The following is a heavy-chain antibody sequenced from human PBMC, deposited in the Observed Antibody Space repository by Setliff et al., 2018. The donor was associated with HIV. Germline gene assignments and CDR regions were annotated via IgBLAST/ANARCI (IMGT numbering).Heavy chain of an antibody. D-gene: IGHD2-8*01. CDR3: ARGDFYGTRNYFDY. CDR2: IYYSGST. J-gene: IGHJ4*02. Sequence: SETLSLTCTVSGGSISSHYWSWIRRPPGKGLEWIGYIYYSGSTNSNPSLKSRVSMSVDTSKNQFSLKLSSVTAADTAVYYCARGDFYGTRNYFDYWGQGTLVTVSS. CDR1: GGSISSHY. V-gene: IGHV4-59*11.